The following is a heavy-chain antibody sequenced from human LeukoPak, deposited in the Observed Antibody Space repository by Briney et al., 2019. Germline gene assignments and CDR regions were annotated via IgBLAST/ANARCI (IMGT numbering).Heavy chain of an antibody. V-gene: IGHV3-64*01. CDR2: ISSNGGST. Sequence: GGSLRLSCAVSGFTFNTYAMHWVRQAPGKGLEYVSAISSNGGSTYYANSVKGRFTISRDNSKNTLYLQMGSLRAEDMAVYYCAKDSGSSGWYGWFNYWGQGTLVTVSS. D-gene: IGHD6-19*01. J-gene: IGHJ4*02. CDR1: GFTFNTYA. CDR3: AKDSGSSGWYGWFNY.